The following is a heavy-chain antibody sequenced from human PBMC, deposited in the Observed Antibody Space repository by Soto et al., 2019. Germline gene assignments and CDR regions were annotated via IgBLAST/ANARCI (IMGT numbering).Heavy chain of an antibody. V-gene: IGHV3-23*01. D-gene: IGHD5-18*01. CDR1: GFTFSSYA. CDR2: ISGSGGST. Sequence: GVSLRLSCAASGFTFSSYAMSWVRQAPGKGLEWVSAISGSGGSTYYADSVKGRFTISRDNSKNTLYLQMNSLRAEDTAVYYCAKAGFWPIQLWFDYWGQGTLVTVSS. CDR3: AKAGFWPIQLWFDY. J-gene: IGHJ4*02.